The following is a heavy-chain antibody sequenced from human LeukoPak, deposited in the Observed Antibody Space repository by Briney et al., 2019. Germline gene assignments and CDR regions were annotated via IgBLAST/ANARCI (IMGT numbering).Heavy chain of an antibody. D-gene: IGHD2-2*01. J-gene: IGHJ5*02. CDR1: GGSFSGYY. Sequence: SETLSLTCAVYGGSFSGYYWSWIRQPPGKGLEWIGEINHSGSTNYNPSLKSRVTISVDTSKNQFSLKLSSVTAADTAVYYCARQTMPRGRLNWFDPWGQGTLVTVSS. CDR2: INHSGST. CDR3: ARQTMPRGRLNWFDP. V-gene: IGHV4-34*01.